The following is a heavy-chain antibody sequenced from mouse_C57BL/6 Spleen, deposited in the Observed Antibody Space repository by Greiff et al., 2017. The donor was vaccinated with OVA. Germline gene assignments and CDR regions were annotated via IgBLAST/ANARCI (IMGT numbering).Heavy chain of an antibody. CDR2: INPGSGGT. CDR3: ARSGSNYRFAY. D-gene: IGHD2-5*01. CDR1: GYAFTNYL. J-gene: IGHJ3*01. Sequence: LVESGAELVRPGTSVKVSCKASGYAFTNYLIEWVKQRPGQGLEWIGVINPGSGGTNYNEKFKGKATLTADKSSSTAYMQLSSLTSEDSAVYFCARSGSNYRFAYWGQGTLVTVSA. V-gene: IGHV1-54*01.